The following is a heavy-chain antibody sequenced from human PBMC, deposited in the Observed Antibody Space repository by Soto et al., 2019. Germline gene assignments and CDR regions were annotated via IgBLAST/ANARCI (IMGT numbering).Heavy chain of an antibody. J-gene: IGHJ5*02. CDR3: ARAPTYSGSFNWFDP. D-gene: IGHD1-26*01. CDR1: GGTFSSYA. V-gene: IGHV1-69*06. CDR2: IIPIFVTA. Sequence: SVKVSCKASGGTFSSYAISWGRQATGQGLEWMGGIIPIFVTANYAQKFQGRVTITADKCTSTAYMELSSLRSEDTAVYYCARAPTYSGSFNWFDPWGQGTLVTVSS.